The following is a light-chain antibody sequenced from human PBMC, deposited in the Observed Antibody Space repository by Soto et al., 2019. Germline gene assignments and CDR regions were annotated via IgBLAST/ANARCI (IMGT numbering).Light chain of an antibody. Sequence: IGLKQSPATLSLSPGERATLSCRASQSVSSYLAWYQQKPGQAPRLLMYEASNRATGIPARFSGGGSGTDFTLTISSLEPEDFAVYYCQQRSDWPWTFGQGTNVDIK. CDR2: EAS. CDR1: QSVSSY. CDR3: QQRSDWPWT. V-gene: IGKV3-11*01. J-gene: IGKJ1*01.